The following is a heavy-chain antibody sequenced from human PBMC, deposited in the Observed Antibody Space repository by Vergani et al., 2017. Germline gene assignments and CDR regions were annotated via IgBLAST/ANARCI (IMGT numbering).Heavy chain of an antibody. CDR2: INHSGST. J-gene: IGHJ4*02. V-gene: IGHV4-34*01. CDR1: GGSFSGYY. CDR3: ARVEIAAEARGDYFDY. Sequence: QVQLQQWGAGLLKPSETLSLTCAVYGGSFSGYYWSWIRQPPGKGLEWIGEINHSGSTNYNPSLKSRVTISVDTSKNQFSLKLSSVTAADTAVYYCARVEIAAEARGDYFDYWGQGTLVTVSS. D-gene: IGHD6-25*01.